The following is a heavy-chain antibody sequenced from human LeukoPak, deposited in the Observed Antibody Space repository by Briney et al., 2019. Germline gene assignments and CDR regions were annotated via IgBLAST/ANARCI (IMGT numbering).Heavy chain of an antibody. J-gene: IGHJ6*03. Sequence: SETLSLTCTVSGGSINSYYWTWIRQPPGKGLEWIGYIYTSGSTNYNPSLKSRVTISVDTSKNQFSLKPSSVTAADTAVYYCARQYPHYYYMDVWSKGTTVTVSS. CDR2: IYTSGST. V-gene: IGHV4-4*09. CDR3: ARQYPHYYYMDV. D-gene: IGHD4-11*01. CDR1: GGSINSYY.